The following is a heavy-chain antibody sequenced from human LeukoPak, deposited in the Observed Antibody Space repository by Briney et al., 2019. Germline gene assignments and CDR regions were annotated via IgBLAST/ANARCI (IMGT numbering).Heavy chain of an antibody. V-gene: IGHV4-4*07. CDR1: GASITSYY. CDR3: TRGAYYYDD. CDR2: TYASGSF. D-gene: IGHD3-10*01. J-gene: IGHJ4*02. Sequence: PSETLSLTCTVSGASITSYYWSWVRQPAGKGLEWIGRTYASGSFDYSPSLRGRVTISVDKSRNQLSLRLRSVTAADTAVYYCTRGAYYYDDWGQGTLVTLSS.